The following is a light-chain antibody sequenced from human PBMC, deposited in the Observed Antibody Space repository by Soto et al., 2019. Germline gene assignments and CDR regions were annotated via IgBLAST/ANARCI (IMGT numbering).Light chain of an antibody. Sequence: EIVLTHSPATLSVSPGERATLSCRASQSVGSNLAWYQQRPGQPPRLLIFDASTRATDIAARFSGGWSGTEFTLTISSLQSEDFAVYHCQQYNNWPYTFGQGTKLQIK. V-gene: IGKV3-15*01. CDR2: DAS. CDR1: QSVGSN. J-gene: IGKJ2*01. CDR3: QQYNNWPYT.